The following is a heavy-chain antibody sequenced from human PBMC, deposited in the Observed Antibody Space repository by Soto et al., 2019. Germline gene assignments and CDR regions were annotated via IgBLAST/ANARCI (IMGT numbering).Heavy chain of an antibody. CDR1: GYTFTSYG. J-gene: IGHJ6*02. CDR2: ISAYDGKT. V-gene: IGHV1-18*01. Sequence: ASVKVSCKASGYTFTSYGINWVRQAPGQGLEWLGWISAYDGKTSYAQIIQGRVSMTTDTSTNTSYLELRSLSSDDTAVYYCARGGYYDSSGSRNYYYYGMNVWGQGTTVTVSS. CDR3: ARGGYYDSSGSRNYYYYGMNV. D-gene: IGHD3-22*01.